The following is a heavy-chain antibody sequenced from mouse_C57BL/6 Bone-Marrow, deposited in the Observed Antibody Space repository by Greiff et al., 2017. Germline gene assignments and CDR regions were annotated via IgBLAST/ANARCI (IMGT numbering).Heavy chain of an antibody. Sequence: QVQLQQPGAELVKPGASVKLSCKASGYTFTSYWMHWVKQRPGQGLEWIGMIHPNSGSTNYNEKFKSKATLTVDKSSSTAYMQLSSLTSADSAVYYSANYYGSWGFAYWGQGTLVTVSA. V-gene: IGHV1-64*01. CDR2: IHPNSGST. CDR3: ANYYGSWGFAY. D-gene: IGHD1-1*01. CDR1: GYTFTSYW. J-gene: IGHJ3*01.